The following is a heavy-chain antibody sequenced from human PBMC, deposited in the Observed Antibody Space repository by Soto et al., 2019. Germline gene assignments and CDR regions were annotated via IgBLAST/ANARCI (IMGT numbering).Heavy chain of an antibody. V-gene: IGHV1-2*04. Sequence: ASVKVSCKASGYTFTGYYMHWVRQAPGQGLEWMGWINPNSGGTNYAQKFQGWVTMTRDTSISTAYMELSRLRSDDTAVYYCARGPDASGYSTFDYWGQGTLVPVSS. CDR2: INPNSGGT. CDR3: ARGPDASGYSTFDY. D-gene: IGHD5-12*01. CDR1: GYTFTGYY. J-gene: IGHJ4*02.